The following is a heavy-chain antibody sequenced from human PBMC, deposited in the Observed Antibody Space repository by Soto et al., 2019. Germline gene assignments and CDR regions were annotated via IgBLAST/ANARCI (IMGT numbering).Heavy chain of an antibody. D-gene: IGHD6-6*01. J-gene: IGHJ6*03. CDR1: GGSFSTYY. Sequence: SETLSLTCAVYGGSFSTYYWSWIRQPPGKGLEWIGEINHSGSTNYNPSLKSRVTISVDTSKNQFSLKLSSVTAADTAVYYCASREYSSSSDYYYYYMDVWGKGTAVTVSS. CDR2: INHSGST. CDR3: ASREYSSSSDYYYYYMDV. V-gene: IGHV4-34*01.